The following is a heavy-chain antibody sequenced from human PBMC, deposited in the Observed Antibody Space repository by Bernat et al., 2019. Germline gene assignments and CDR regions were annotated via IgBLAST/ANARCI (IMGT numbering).Heavy chain of an antibody. CDR3: ARVRACLSGVCPYRGLFDY. V-gene: IGHV1-3*05. Sequence: QVQLVQSGAEEKKPGASVKVSCKASGYTFTSYAMHWVHQAPGQRLEWMGWINAGNGNTKYSQKFQGRVTITRDTSASTAYMELSSLRSEDTAVYYCARVRACLSGVCPYRGLFDYWGQGTLVTVSS. CDR1: GYTFTSYA. CDR2: INAGNGNT. J-gene: IGHJ4*02. D-gene: IGHD2-8*02.